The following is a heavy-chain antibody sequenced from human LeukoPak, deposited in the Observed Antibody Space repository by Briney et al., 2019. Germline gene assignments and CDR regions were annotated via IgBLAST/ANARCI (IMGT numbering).Heavy chain of an antibody. J-gene: IGHJ4*02. D-gene: IGHD3-22*01. CDR3: ARSHTYYYDSSGCQIDY. V-gene: IGHV4-34*01. CDR2: INHSGST. CDR1: GGSFSGYY. Sequence: SETLPLTCAVYGGSFSGYYWSWLRQPPGKGLEWLGEINHSGSTNYNPSLKSRVTISVDTSKNQFSLKLSSVTAADTAVYYCARSHTYYYDSSGCQIDYWGQGTLVTVSS.